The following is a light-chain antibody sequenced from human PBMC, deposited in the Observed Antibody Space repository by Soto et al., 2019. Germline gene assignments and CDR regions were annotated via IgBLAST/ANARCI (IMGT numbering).Light chain of an antibody. V-gene: IGLV2-14*02. J-gene: IGLJ3*02. Sequence: QSVLTQPASVSGSPGQSITISCTGGSSDVGSYNRVSWYRQYPGKAPQLMIYEVSYRPSGVSNRFSGSKSGNTASLTISGLQAEDEADYFCPSLSTNETWVIGGGTKLTVL. CDR3: PSLSTNETWV. CDR1: SSDVGSYNR. CDR2: EVS.